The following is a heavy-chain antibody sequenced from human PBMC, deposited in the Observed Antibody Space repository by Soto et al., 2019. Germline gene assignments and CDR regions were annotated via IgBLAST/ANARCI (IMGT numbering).Heavy chain of an antibody. CDR2: IYYSGIT. D-gene: IGHD6-13*01. Sequence: SETLSLTCTVSGGSISSSSYYWGWVRQPPGKGLEWIGNIYYSGITYYNPSLKSRVTISVDTPKNHFSLKLSSVTAADTAVYYCARREKTAAGYFDYWGQGTLVTVSS. CDR3: ARREKTAAGYFDY. V-gene: IGHV4-39*02. CDR1: GGSISSSSYY. J-gene: IGHJ4*02.